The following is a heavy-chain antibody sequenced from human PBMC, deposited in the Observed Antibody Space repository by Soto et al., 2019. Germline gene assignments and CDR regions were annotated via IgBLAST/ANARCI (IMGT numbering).Heavy chain of an antibody. CDR2: FDPEDGET. CDR1: GYTLTELS. Sequence: ASVKVSCKVSGYTLTELSMHWVRQAPGKGLEWMGGFDPEDGETIYAQKFQGRVTMTEDTSTDTAYMELSSLRSEDTAVYYCATDQWGSKGGSYYYGMDVWGQGTKVTVSS. V-gene: IGHV1-24*01. J-gene: IGHJ6*02. D-gene: IGHD7-27*01. CDR3: ATDQWGSKGGSYYYGMDV.